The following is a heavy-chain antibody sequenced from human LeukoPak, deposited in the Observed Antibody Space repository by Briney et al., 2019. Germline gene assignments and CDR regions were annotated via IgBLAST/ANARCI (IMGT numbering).Heavy chain of an antibody. CDR1: VFSFSGHC. V-gene: IGHV3-23*01. Sequence: GGSLRLSCTASVFSFSGHCMHWARQLPGKGLEWVSAISGSGGSTYYADSVRGRFTISRDNSKNTLYLQMNSLRAEDTAVYYCAKDLSSSGWNEYFQHWGQGTLVTVSS. J-gene: IGHJ1*01. CDR3: AKDLSSSGWNEYFQH. D-gene: IGHD6-19*01. CDR2: ISGSGGST.